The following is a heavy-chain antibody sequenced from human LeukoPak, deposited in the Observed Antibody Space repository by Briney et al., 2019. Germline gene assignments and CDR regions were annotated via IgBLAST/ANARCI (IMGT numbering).Heavy chain of an antibody. CDR2: ISRSGSAI. CDR1: GFTFSDYA. CDR3: AKSVVVITFRFDD. J-gene: IGHJ4*02. V-gene: IGHV3-23*01. Sequence: GGSLRLSCAASGFTFSDYAMNWVRQAPGKGLEWVSGISRSGSAIYYADSVKGRFTISRDNSKSMVYLQMNNLRADDTAVYYCAKSVVVITFRFDDWGQGALVTVSS. D-gene: IGHD2-15*01.